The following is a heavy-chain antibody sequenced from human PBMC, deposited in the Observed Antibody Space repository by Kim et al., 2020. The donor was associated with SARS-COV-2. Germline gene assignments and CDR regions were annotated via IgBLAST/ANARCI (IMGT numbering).Heavy chain of an antibody. D-gene: IGHD3-10*01. CDR3: ARDRYYYGSGSYYNRYFDY. Sequence: ASVKVSCKASGYAFTSYYMHWVRQAPGQGLEWMGIINPSGGSTSYAQKFQGRVTMTRDTSTSTVYMELSSLRSEDTAVYYCARDRYYYGSGSYYNRYFDYWGQGTLVTVSS. J-gene: IGHJ4*02. CDR1: GYAFTSYY. CDR2: INPSGGST. V-gene: IGHV1-46*01.